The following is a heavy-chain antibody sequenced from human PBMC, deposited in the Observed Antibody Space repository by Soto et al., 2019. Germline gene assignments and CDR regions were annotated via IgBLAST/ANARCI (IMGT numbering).Heavy chain of an antibody. CDR2: LSSGGGST. CDR3: ARDRYYDSSGYYHAFDI. J-gene: IGHJ3*02. V-gene: IGHV3-23*01. Sequence: KGLEWVSTLSSGGGSTYYADSVKGRFTISRDNSRNTLFLQMNSLRAEDTAVYYCARDRYYDSSGYYHAFDIWGQGTMVTVSS. D-gene: IGHD3-22*01.